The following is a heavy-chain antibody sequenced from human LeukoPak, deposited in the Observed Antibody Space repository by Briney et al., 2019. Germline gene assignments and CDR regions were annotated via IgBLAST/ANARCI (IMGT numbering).Heavy chain of an antibody. CDR1: GFTFSSFS. Sequence: GGSLRLSCAASGFTFSSFSMNWVRQAPGKGLEWVANIKQDGSEKYYVDSVKGRFTISRDNAKNSLYLQMNSLRAEDTAVYYCARASSERIYSSGWYCFDYWGQGTLVTVSS. J-gene: IGHJ4*02. CDR2: IKQDGSEK. D-gene: IGHD6-19*01. CDR3: ARASSERIYSSGWYCFDY. V-gene: IGHV3-7*01.